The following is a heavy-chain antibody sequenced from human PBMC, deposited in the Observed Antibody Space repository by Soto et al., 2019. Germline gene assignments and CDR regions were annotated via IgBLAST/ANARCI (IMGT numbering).Heavy chain of an antibody. CDR1: GDSISSSGYY. V-gene: IGHV4-31*03. J-gene: IGHJ4*02. Sequence: TLSLTCSVSGDSISSSGYYWSWIRQRPGKGLEWIGNIYYSGSSYNDPSLKSRVTISVNTSKNQFTLNLRSVTAADTAVYYCARDSDYYSSGSFDYWGQGTLVTVSS. CDR2: IYYSGSS. CDR3: ARDSDYYSSGSFDY. D-gene: IGHD3-10*01.